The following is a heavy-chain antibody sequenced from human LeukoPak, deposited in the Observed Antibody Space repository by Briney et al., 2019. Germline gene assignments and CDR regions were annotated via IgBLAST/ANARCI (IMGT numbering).Heavy chain of an antibody. D-gene: IGHD2-15*01. V-gene: IGHV1-69*05. CDR2: IIPIFGTA. CDR3: TVGFLGYCSGGSCYSAAY. J-gene: IGHJ4*02. CDR1: GGTFSSYA. Sequence: SVKVSCKASGGTFSSYAISWVRQAPGQGHEWMGGIIPIFGTANYAQKFQGRVTITTDESTSTAYMELSSLRSEDTAVYYCTVGFLGYCSGGSCYSAAYWGQGTLVTVSS.